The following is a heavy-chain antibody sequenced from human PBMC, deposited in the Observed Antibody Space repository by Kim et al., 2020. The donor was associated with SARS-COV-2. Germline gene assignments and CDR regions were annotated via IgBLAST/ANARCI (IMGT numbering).Heavy chain of an antibody. CDR2: INHSGST. D-gene: IGHD6-6*01. J-gene: IGHJ5*02. Sequence: SETLSLTCAVYGGSFSGYYWSWIRQPPGKGQEWIGEINHSGSTNYNPSLKSRLTISVDTSKNQFSLKLSSVTAAATAGYYCARGRPPRGAARSPRINWFGPWGQGTLVTVSS. V-gene: IGHV4-34*01. CDR1: GGSFSGYY. CDR3: ARGRPPRGAARSPRINWFGP.